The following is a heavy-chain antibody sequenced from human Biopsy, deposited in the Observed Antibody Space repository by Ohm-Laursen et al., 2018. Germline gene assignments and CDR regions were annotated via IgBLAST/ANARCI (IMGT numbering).Heavy chain of an antibody. J-gene: IGHJ4*02. D-gene: IGHD1-26*01. Sequence: ASSVKVSCKPSGYFFSSYGLNWVRQAPGQGLEWMGRISGYNGNTNYAQKFQGRVTMTIDSSASTAYLELRSLRSDDTAFYYCVRGTGSQYFDYWGQGTPVTVSS. CDR3: VRGTGSQYFDY. CDR1: GYFFSSYG. CDR2: ISGYNGNT. V-gene: IGHV1-18*01.